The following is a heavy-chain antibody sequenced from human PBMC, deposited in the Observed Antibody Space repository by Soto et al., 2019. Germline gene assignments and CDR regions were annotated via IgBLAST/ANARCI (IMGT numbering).Heavy chain of an antibody. CDR2: ISAGGGGT. J-gene: IGHJ1*01. CDR1: GFTFSSYA. CDR3: AKDRRYRGGDCSAKYFQH. D-gene: IGHD2-21*01. Sequence: GGALRLSCAASGFTFSSYAMSWVRQAPGKGLEWVSGISAGGGGTFYADSVKGRFTISRDNSKNTLYLQMNSLRVDDTAVFYCAKDRRYRGGDCSAKYFQHWGQGTLVTVSS. V-gene: IGHV3-23*01.